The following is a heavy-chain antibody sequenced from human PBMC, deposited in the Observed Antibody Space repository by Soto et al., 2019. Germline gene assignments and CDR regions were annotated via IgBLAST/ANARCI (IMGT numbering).Heavy chain of an antibody. CDR3: ATVGATTYYYGMDV. V-gene: IGHV1-24*01. J-gene: IGHJ6*02. CDR1: GYTLTELS. D-gene: IGHD1-26*01. Sequence: GASVKVSCXVSGYTLTELSMHWVRQSPGKGLEWMGGFDPEDGETIYAQKFQGRVTMTEDTSTDTAYMELSSLRSEDTAVYYCATVGATTYYYGMDVWGQGTTVTVSS. CDR2: FDPEDGET.